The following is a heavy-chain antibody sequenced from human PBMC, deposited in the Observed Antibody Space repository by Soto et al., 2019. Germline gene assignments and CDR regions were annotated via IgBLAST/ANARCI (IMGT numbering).Heavy chain of an antibody. Sequence: RESLKISCKGSGYSFTSYWIGWVRQMPGKGLEWMGIIYPGDSDTRYSPSFQGQVTISADKSISTAYLQWSSLKASDTAMYYCARLADIVVVPAALDYWGQGTLVTVSS. CDR2: IYPGDSDT. CDR1: GYSFTSYW. D-gene: IGHD2-2*01. CDR3: ARLADIVVVPAALDY. V-gene: IGHV5-51*01. J-gene: IGHJ4*02.